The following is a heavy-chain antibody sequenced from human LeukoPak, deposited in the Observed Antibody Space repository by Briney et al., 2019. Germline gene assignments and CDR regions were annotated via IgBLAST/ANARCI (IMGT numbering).Heavy chain of an antibody. J-gene: IGHJ6*03. Sequence: PSETLSLTCTVSGGSISSSSYYWGWIRQPPGKGLEWIGSIYYSGSTYYNPSLKSRVTISVDTSKNQFSLKLSSVTAADTAVYYCARNVVVPAAIGHMDVWGKGTTVTVSS. CDR2: IYYSGST. CDR3: ARNVVVPAAIGHMDV. V-gene: IGHV4-39*01. CDR1: GGSISSSSYY. D-gene: IGHD2-2*01.